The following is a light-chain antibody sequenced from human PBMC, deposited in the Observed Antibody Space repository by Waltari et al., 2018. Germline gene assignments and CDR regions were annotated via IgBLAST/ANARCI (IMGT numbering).Light chain of an antibody. CDR3: QQYNDWPRT. V-gene: IGKV3-15*01. CDR2: GAS. J-gene: IGKJ1*01. CDR1: QSVSTN. Sequence: EIVMMQSPAILSASPGERVTLSCRASQSVSTNLAWYHQKPGQAPRLLIYGASTRATGIPDRFSGSGSGTEFTLTISSLQSEDFVVYSCQQYNDWPRTFGQGTKVEIK.